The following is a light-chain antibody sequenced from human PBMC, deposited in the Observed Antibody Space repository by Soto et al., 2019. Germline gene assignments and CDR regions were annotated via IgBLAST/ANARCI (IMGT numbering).Light chain of an antibody. Sequence: EVVMTQSPVTLSVSPGEGATLSCRASQSVISYLAWYQQKPGQAPRLLIYGASTRATDVPARFSGSGSGTEFTLTISSLQPEDFGVYYCQQYNNWPRLTFGRGTKVEI. J-gene: IGKJ4*01. V-gene: IGKV3-15*01. CDR1: QSVISY. CDR2: GAS. CDR3: QQYNNWPRLT.